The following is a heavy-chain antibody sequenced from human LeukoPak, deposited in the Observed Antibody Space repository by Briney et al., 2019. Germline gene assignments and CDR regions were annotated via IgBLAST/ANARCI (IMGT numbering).Heavy chain of an antibody. Sequence: PGGPLRLSCAASGFTFSSYAMSWVRQAPGKGLEWVSAISGSGGSTYYVDSVKGRFTISRDNSKNTLYLQMNSLRAEDTAVYYCACSSTSCLDYWGQGTLVTVSS. CDR3: ACSSTSCLDY. V-gene: IGHV3-23*01. D-gene: IGHD2-2*01. J-gene: IGHJ4*02. CDR2: ISGSGGST. CDR1: GFTFSSYA.